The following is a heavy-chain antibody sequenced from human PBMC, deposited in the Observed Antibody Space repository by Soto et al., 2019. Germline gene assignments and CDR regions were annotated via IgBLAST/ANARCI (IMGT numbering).Heavy chain of an antibody. CDR1: GYTFTSYG. D-gene: IGHD4-17*01. CDR3: AREASYYGAAPWFFDL. CDR2: ISAYNGNT. J-gene: IGHJ2*01. V-gene: IGHV1-18*01. Sequence: QVQLVQSGAEVKKPGASVKVSCKASGYTFTSYGIIWVRQAPGQGLEWMGWISAYNGNTNYAQKLQGRVTMTTDTSTSTAYMELRSLRSDDTAVYYCAREASYYGAAPWFFDLWGRGTLVTVSS.